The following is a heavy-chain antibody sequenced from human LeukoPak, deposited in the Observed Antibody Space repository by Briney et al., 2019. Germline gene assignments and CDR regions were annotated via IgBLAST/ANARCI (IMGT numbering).Heavy chain of an antibody. J-gene: IGHJ3*02. D-gene: IGHD6-13*01. CDR1: GGSIGSYY. Sequence: SETLSLTCTVSGGSIGSYYWSWIRQPPGKGLEWIGYIYYSGSTNYNPSLKSRVTISVDTSKNQFSLKLSSVTAADTAVYYCARARNIAAAGTYAFDIWGQGTMVTVSS. CDR3: ARARNIAAAGTYAFDI. V-gene: IGHV4-59*01. CDR2: IYYSGST.